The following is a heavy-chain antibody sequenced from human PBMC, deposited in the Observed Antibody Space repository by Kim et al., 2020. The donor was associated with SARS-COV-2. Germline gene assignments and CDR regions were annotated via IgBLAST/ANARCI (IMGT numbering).Heavy chain of an antibody. CDR2: NGNT. J-gene: IGHJ6*03. CDR3: ARKREGMDV. Sequence: NGNTKYSQKFQGRVNITGETSASTAYMELSSLRSEDSAVYYCARKREGMDVWGKGTPVTVSS. V-gene: IGHV1-3*01.